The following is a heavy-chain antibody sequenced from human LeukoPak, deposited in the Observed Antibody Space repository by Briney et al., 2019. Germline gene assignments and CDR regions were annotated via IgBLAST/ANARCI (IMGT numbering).Heavy chain of an antibody. Sequence: GGSLRLSCAASEFTFSSYWMHWVRQAPGKGLVWVSRINTDGSTTNYADSVKGRFTISRDNAKNTLYLQMNSLRAEDTAVYYCARDLRYCSSASCSENGAFDIWGQGTMVTVSS. D-gene: IGHD2-2*01. CDR3: ARDLRYCSSASCSENGAFDI. CDR2: INTDGSTT. V-gene: IGHV3-74*01. CDR1: EFTFSSYW. J-gene: IGHJ3*02.